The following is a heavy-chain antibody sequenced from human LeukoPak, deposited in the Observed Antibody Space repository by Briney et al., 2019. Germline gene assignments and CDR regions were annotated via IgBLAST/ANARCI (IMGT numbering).Heavy chain of an antibody. CDR3: ARVPYDFWSGYYGAFDI. CDR1: GGSISSGSYY. D-gene: IGHD3-3*01. J-gene: IGHJ3*02. V-gene: IGHV4-61*02. Sequence: PSQTLSLTCTVSGGSISSGSYYWSWIRQPAGKGLEWIGRIYTSGSTNYNPSLKSRVTISVDTSKNQFSLKLSSVTAADTAVYYRARVPYDFWSGYYGAFDIWGQGTMVTVSS. CDR2: IYTSGST.